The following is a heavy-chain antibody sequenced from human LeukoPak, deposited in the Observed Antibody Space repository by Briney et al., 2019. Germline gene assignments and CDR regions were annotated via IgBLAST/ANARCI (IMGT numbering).Heavy chain of an antibody. V-gene: IGHV3-48*01. CDR1: GFTFSSYG. J-gene: IGHJ4*02. CDR2: ISSSSSTI. CDR3: ARGGLRFLEWSGLFDY. D-gene: IGHD3-3*01. Sequence: GGSLRLTCAASGFTFSSYGMHWVRQAPGKGLEWVSYISSSSSTIYYADSVKGRFTISRDNAKNSLYLQMNSLRAEDTAVYYCARGGLRFLEWSGLFDYWGQGTLVTVSS.